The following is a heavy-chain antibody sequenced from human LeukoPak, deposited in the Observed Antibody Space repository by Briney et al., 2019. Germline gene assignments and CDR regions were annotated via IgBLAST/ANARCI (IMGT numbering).Heavy chain of an antibody. D-gene: IGHD5-18*01. CDR3: ARAPLGYSYGYYFDY. V-gene: IGHV4-61*01. CDR2: IYHSGST. CDR1: GASVTMGSYY. Sequence: SETLSLTCSVSGASVTMGSYYWAWIRQPPGKGLEWIGYIYHSGSTNYNPSLKSRVTFSVDTSKNQFSLKLNSVTAADTAVYFCARAPLGYSYGYYFDYWGQGTLVTVSS. J-gene: IGHJ4*02.